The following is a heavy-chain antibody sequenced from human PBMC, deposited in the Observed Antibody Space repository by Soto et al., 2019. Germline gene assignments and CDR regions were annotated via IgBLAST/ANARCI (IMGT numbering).Heavy chain of an antibody. CDR1: GGSISSGDYY. Sequence: QVQLQESGPGLVKPSQTLSLTCTVSGGSISSGDYYWGWIRQPPGKGLEWIGYIYYSENTYYNPYLRSRLSISVDTSKNHFSPKLSSVTAADTAVYYCARVQAYDRRGYYYDYFDYWGQGTLVTVSS. V-gene: IGHV4-30-4*01. D-gene: IGHD3-22*01. CDR2: IYYSENT. J-gene: IGHJ4*02. CDR3: ARVQAYDRRGYYYDYFDY.